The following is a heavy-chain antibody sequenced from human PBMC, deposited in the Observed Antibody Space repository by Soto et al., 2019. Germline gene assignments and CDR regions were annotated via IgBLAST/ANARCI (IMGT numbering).Heavy chain of an antibody. V-gene: IGHV4-30-4*01. Sequence: QVQLQESGPGLVKPSQTLSLTCTVSGGSISSGDYYWSWIRQPPGKGLEWIGFIYYSGGTYYKPSLKSRVTISVDTSKNKFSLNLSSVTAADTAVYYCARAPTGELWVYANWFDPWGPGTLVTVSS. D-gene: IGHD3-16*01. CDR1: GGSISSGDYY. CDR3: ARAPTGELWVYANWFDP. CDR2: IYYSGGT. J-gene: IGHJ5*02.